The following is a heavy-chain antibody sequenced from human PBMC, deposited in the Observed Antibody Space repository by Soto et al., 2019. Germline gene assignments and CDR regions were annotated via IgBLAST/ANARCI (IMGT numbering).Heavy chain of an antibody. CDR1: GFTFSSYG. V-gene: IGHV3-30*18. CDR3: AKGVVVPATYFQH. J-gene: IGHJ1*01. CDR2: ISYDGSNK. Sequence: QVQLVESEGSVVQPGRSLRLSCAASGFTFSSYGMHWVRQAPGKGLEWVAVISYDGSNKYYADSVKGRFTISRDNSKNTLYLQMNSLRSEDTAVYYCAKGVVVPATYFQHWGQGTLVTVSS. D-gene: IGHD2-15*01.